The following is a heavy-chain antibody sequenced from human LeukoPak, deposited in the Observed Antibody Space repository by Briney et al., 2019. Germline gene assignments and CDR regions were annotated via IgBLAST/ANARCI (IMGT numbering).Heavy chain of an antibody. D-gene: IGHD4-17*01. CDR2: ISSSGSTI. Sequence: PGGSLRLSCAASGFTFSDYYMSWIRQAPGRGLEWASYISSSGSTIYYADSVKGRFTISRDNAKNSLYLQMNSPRAEDTAVYYCARSPVTNYYYYYMDVWGKGTTVTVSS. V-gene: IGHV3-11*04. CDR1: GFTFSDYY. J-gene: IGHJ6*03. CDR3: ARSPVTNYYYYYMDV.